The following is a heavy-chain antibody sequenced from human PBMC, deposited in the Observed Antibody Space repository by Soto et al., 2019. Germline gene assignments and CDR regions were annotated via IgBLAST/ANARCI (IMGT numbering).Heavy chain of an antibody. V-gene: IGHV1-69*04. D-gene: IGHD4-17*01. J-gene: IGHJ4*02. CDR2: IIPILGIA. CDR3: ARDQVYPLHYAYYFDY. CDR1: GGTFSSYT. Sequence: SVKVSCKASGGTFSSYTISWVRQAPGQGLEWMGRIIPILGIANYAQKFQGRVTITADKSTSTAYMELSSLRSEDTAVYYCARDQVYPLHYAYYFDYWGQGTLVTVSS.